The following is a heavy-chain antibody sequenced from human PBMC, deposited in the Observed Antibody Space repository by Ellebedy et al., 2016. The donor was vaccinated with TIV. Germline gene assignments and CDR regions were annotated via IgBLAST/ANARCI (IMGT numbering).Heavy chain of an antibody. V-gene: IGHV1-18*01. J-gene: IGHJ6*02. CDR1: GYTFSNYG. CDR3: AREIVRVPAAPYGMDV. D-gene: IGHD2-2*01. Sequence: AASVKVSCKASGYTFSNYGISWLRQAPGQGLEWMGWISAYNGNTNYAQNLQGRVTMTTDTSTSTAYMELRSLRSDDTAVYFCAREIVRVPAAPYGMDVWGQGTTVTVSS. CDR2: ISAYNGNT.